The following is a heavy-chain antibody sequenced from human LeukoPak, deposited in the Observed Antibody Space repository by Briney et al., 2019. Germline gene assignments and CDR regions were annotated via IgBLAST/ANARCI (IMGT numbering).Heavy chain of an antibody. Sequence: SETLSLTCTVSGGSISSYYWSWIRQSPGMGLEWIGSIYYSGATDYNPSLKSRVTISADTSSNQFFLRLRSVTAADTAVYYCAREITLTGYKYGLGFNYWGQGTLVTVSS. CDR2: IYYSGAT. V-gene: IGHV4-59*01. CDR3: AREITLTGYKYGLGFNY. D-gene: IGHD5-12*01. CDR1: GGSISSYY. J-gene: IGHJ4*02.